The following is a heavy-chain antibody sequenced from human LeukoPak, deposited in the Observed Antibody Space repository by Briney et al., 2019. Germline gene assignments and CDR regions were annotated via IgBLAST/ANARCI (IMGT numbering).Heavy chain of an antibody. J-gene: IGHJ4*02. CDR2: ISSSSSYT. D-gene: IGHD5-24*01. Sequence: GGSLRLSCAASGFTFSDYYMSWIRQAPGKGLEWVSYISSSSSYTNYADSVKGRFTISRDNAKNTLYLQMNSLRAEDTAVYFCARGRDGASAYWGQGALVTVSS. CDR3: ARGRDGASAY. V-gene: IGHV3-11*06. CDR1: GFTFSDYY.